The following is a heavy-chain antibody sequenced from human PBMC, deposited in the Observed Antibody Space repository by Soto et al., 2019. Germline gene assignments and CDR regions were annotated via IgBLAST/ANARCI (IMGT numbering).Heavy chain of an antibody. CDR2: ITGSGVGT. Sequence: GGSLRLSGAASGFTFSSSSITWVRQAPGKGLEWVSAITGSGVGTYYADSVKGRFAISRDNSKNTLYLQMDSLRAGDTAVYYCAKSTGCSGGIWNCGQGTQVTVSS. V-gene: IGHV3-23*01. CDR1: GFTFSSSS. CDR3: AKSTGCSGGIWN. J-gene: IGHJ4*02. D-gene: IGHD3-9*01.